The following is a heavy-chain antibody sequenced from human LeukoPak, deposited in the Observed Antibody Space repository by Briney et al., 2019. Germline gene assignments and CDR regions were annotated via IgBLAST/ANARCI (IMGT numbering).Heavy chain of an antibody. D-gene: IGHD2-15*01. CDR3: ARHKSRYCSGGSCYSGMYNWFDP. CDR2: IYYSGST. V-gene: IGHV4-39*01. J-gene: IGHJ5*02. CDR1: GGSISSSSYY. Sequence: SETLSLTCTVSGGSISSSSYYWGWIRQPPGKGLEWIGSIYYSGSTYYNPSLKSRVTISVDTSKNQFSLKLSSVTAADTAAYYCARHKSRYCSGGSCYSGMYNWFDPWGQGTLVTVSS.